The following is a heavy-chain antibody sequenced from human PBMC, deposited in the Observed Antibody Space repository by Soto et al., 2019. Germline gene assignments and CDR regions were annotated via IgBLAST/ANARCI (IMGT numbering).Heavy chain of an antibody. V-gene: IGHV4-59*01. J-gene: IGHJ3*02. Sequence: PSETLSLTCTVSGGSISSYYWSWIRQPPGEGLEWIGYIYYSGSTNYNPSLKSRVTISVDTSKNQFSLKLSSVTAADTAVYYCARDPTDYYDSSATLDAFDIWGQGTMVTVSS. CDR1: GGSISSYY. CDR3: ARDPTDYYDSSATLDAFDI. CDR2: IYYSGST. D-gene: IGHD3-22*01.